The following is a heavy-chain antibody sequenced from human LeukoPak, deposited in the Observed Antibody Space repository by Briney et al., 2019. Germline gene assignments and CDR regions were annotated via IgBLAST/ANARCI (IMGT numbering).Heavy chain of an antibody. CDR3: ARDVNVVVPAAMGGGDFDY. D-gene: IGHD2-2*01. Sequence: ASVKVSCKASGGTFSSYAISWVRQAPGQGLEWMGGIIPIFGTANYAQKFQGRVTMTTDTSTSTAYMELRSLRSDDTAVYYCARDVNVVVPAAMGGGDFDYWGQGTLVTVSS. J-gene: IGHJ4*02. V-gene: IGHV1-69*05. CDR2: IIPIFGTA. CDR1: GGTFSSYA.